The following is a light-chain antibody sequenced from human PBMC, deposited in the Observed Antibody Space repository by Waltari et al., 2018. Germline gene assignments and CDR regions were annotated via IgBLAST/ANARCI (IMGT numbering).Light chain of an antibody. CDR1: QSISFN. Sequence: EILMTQSPATLSLSPGERATLSCRASQSISFNLAWYQQRPGQPPMLLIFHAPTRATGGPARFSGSGSGTEFTLTIRTLQSEDSAVYYCQQYNVWPPITFGQGTRLEIK. CDR2: HAP. V-gene: IGKV3-15*01. J-gene: IGKJ5*01. CDR3: QQYNVWPPIT.